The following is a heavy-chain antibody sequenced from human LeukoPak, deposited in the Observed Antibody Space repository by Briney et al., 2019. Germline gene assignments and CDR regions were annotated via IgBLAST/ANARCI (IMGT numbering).Heavy chain of an antibody. CDR1: GFTFGSYG. D-gene: IGHD3-10*01. CDR2: VWSDGTNK. V-gene: IGHV3-33*01. CDR3: ARERPIITYFDY. J-gene: IGHJ4*02. Sequence: GGSLRLSGAASGFTFGSYGIHWVRQAPGKGLEWVAVVWSDGTNKYYADSVKGRFTISRDNSKNTLSLQMNSLRAEDTAVYYCARERPIITYFDYWGQGTLVTVSS.